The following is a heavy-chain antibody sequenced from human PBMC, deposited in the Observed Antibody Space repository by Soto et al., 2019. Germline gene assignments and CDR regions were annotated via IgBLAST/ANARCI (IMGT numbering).Heavy chain of an antibody. CDR1: GYTFTGYY. Sequence: ASVKVSCKASGYTFTGYYMHWVRQAPGQGLEWMGWINPNSGGTNYAQKFQGRVTVTRDTSISTAYMELSRLRSDNTAVYYCARAANYYDSSGYYYSWRQGTMVTVSS. CDR2: INPNSGGT. V-gene: IGHV1-2*02. J-gene: IGHJ4*02. D-gene: IGHD3-22*01. CDR3: ARAANYYDSSGYYYS.